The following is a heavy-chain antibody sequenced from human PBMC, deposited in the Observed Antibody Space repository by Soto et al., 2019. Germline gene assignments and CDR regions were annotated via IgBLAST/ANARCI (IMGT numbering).Heavy chain of an antibody. J-gene: IGHJ6*03. CDR1: GFTFSSYA. CDR2: ISGSGGST. V-gene: IGHV3-23*01. CDR3: ANPPLTGTTEYYYYYMDV. Sequence: GGSLRLSCAASGFTFSSYAMSWVRQAPGKGLEWVSAISGSGGSTYYADSVKGRFTISRDNSKNTLYLQMNSLRAEDTAVYYCANPPLTGTTEYYYYYMDVWGKGTTVTVSS. D-gene: IGHD1-7*01.